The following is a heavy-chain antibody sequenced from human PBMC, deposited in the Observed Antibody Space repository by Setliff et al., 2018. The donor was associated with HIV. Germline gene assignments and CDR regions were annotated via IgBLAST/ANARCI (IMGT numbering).Heavy chain of an antibody. CDR1: GYTFTIYG. Sequence: ASVKVSCKASGYTFTIYGITWVRQAPGQGLEWMGWISGHSDSRRYGQKFDGRVTLTMDTSTSTAYMELRSLRSDDTAVYYCARDPAFRRYYDILTGYSPSWFDPWGQGTLVTVSS. D-gene: IGHD3-9*01. J-gene: IGHJ5*02. V-gene: IGHV1-18*01. CDR2: ISGHSDSR. CDR3: ARDPAFRRYYDILTGYSPSWFDP.